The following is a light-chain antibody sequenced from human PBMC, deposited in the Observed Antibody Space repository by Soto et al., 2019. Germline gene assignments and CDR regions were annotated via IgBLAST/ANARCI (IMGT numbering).Light chain of an antibody. Sequence: QSVLTQPASVSGSLGQSITLSCTGSSSDVADYKYVSLYSQYPATVPKPMTYDVSDWPSGVSGRFSGSKSGNTASLPISGLLAEDWVDSSWNSYSSASTVLVFGGGT. CDR1: SSDVADYKY. V-gene: IGLV2-14*03. CDR2: DVS. CDR3: NSYSSASTVLV. J-gene: IGLJ2*01.